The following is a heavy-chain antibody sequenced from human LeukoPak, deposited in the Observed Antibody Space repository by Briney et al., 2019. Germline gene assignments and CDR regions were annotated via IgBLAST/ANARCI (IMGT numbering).Heavy chain of an antibody. CDR3: TRDRRGRGTFAAIDY. V-gene: IGHV3-49*04. CDR1: GFTFGDYA. D-gene: IGHD3-10*01. J-gene: IGHJ4*02. Sequence: GGSLRLSCTLSGFTFGDYAMSWVRQAPGKGLEWVGFITNKAYGGTTEYAASVQGRFTISRDDSKSIAYLQMNSLKTEDTAMYYCTRDRRGRGTFAAIDYWGQGTLVTVSS. CDR2: ITNKAYGGTT.